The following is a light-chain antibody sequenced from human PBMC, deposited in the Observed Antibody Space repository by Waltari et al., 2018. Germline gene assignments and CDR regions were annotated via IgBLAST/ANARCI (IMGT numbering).Light chain of an antibody. J-gene: IGKJ1*01. CDR1: SSVLYSSNNKNY. CDR3: QQYYSTPWT. CDR2: WAS. V-gene: IGKV4-1*01. Sequence: DIVMTHSPASLAVSLGERATTTRKSTSSVLYSSNNKNYLAWYQQKPGQPPKLLIYWASTRESGVPDRFSGSGSGTDFTLTISSLQAEDVAVYYCQQYYSTPWTFGQGTKVEIK.